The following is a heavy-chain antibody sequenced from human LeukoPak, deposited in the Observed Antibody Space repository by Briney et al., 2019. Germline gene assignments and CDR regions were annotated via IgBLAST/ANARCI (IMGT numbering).Heavy chain of an antibody. V-gene: IGHV4-4*09. Sequence: SETLSLTCTVPGSISSYYWSWIRQPPGKGLEWIGYIYTSGSTKYNPSLKSRVTISEDTSRNQYSLKLSSVTAADTAVYYCARHYNSGTYPLDHWGQGTLVTVSS. J-gene: IGHJ4*02. CDR3: ARHYNSGTYPLDH. CDR2: IYTSGST. D-gene: IGHD3-10*01. CDR1: GSISSYY.